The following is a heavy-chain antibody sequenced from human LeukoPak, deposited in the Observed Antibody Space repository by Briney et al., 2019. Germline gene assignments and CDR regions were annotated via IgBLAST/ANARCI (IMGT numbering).Heavy chain of an antibody. J-gene: IGHJ4*02. Sequence: GGSLRLSCAASGFTFSSYWMSWVRQAPGKGLEWVAVISYDGSNKYYADSVKGRFTISRDNSKNTLYLQMNSLRAEGTAVYYCARANSGSSTWGDLDYWGQGTLVTVSS. CDR2: ISYDGSNK. V-gene: IGHV3-30*05. D-gene: IGHD1-26*01. CDR1: GFTFSSYW. CDR3: ARANSGSSTWGDLDY.